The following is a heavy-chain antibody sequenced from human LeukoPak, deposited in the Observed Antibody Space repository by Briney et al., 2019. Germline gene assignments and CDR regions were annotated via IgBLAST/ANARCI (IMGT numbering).Heavy chain of an antibody. CDR3: AKDPYYYDSSGYGYGMDV. CDR2: ISGSGGST. CDR1: GFSFSSYA. D-gene: IGHD3-22*01. J-gene: IGHJ6*02. V-gene: IGHV3-23*01. Sequence: GGSLRLSCAASGFSFSSYAMARVRQAPGKGLEWVSTISGSGGSTHYADSVKGRFTISRDNSKNTLYLQMNSLRAEDTAVYYCAKDPYYYDSSGYGYGMDVGGQGTTVTVSS.